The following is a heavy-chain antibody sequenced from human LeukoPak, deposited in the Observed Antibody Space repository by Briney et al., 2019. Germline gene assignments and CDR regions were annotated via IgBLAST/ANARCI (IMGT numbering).Heavy chain of an antibody. D-gene: IGHD6-13*01. CDR1: GDTFTSYY. CDR3: AAGIEAGGLGDY. Sequence: ASVKVFCKASGDTFTSYYLHWVRQAPGHGLEWMGIINPSGASTSYAQKFQGRLTMTKDTSTSTVYMELSSLRSEDTAVYYCAAGIEAGGLGDYWGQGTLVTVSS. J-gene: IGHJ4*02. CDR2: INPSGAST. V-gene: IGHV1-46*01.